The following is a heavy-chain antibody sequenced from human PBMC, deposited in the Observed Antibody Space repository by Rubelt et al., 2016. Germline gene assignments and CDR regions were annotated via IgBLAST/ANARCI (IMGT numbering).Heavy chain of an antibody. CDR2: IYYSGST. Sequence: QVQLQESGPGLVKPSETLSLTCTVSGGSISSYYWSWIRQPPGKGLEWIGYIYYSGSTNYNPSLRIRVTISVDPSKNQFSLKLSSVTAADTAVYYCARDYGQLLVRDAFDIWGQGTMVTVSS. J-gene: IGHJ3*02. CDR1: GGSISSYY. V-gene: IGHV4-59*01. D-gene: IGHD6-19*01. CDR3: ARDYGQLLVRDAFDI.